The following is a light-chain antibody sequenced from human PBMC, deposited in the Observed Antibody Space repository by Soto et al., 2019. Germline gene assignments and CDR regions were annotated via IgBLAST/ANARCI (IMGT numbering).Light chain of an antibody. V-gene: IGLV2-14*01. CDR3: TSYTRSSTFYV. CDR2: QGS. CDR1: SSDIGGYYY. J-gene: IGLJ1*01. Sequence: QSALTQPASVSGSPGQSITISCTGTSSDIGGYYYVSWYQHHPGKAPKLMIYQGSNRPSGVSNRFSGSKSGNTASLTISGLQAEDEADYYCTSYTRSSTFYVFGTGTKVTVL.